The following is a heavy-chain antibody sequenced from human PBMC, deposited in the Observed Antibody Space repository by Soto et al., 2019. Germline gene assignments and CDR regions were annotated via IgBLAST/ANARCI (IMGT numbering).Heavy chain of an antibody. CDR2: ISYDGSNK. CDR3: AKDFFPNYYGSGTQFFDFDY. Sequence: GGSLRLSCAASGFTFSSYGMHWVRQAPGKGLEWVAVISYDGSNKYYADSVKGRFTISRDNSKNTLYLQMNSLRAEDTAVYYCAKDFFPNYYGSGTQFFDFDYWGQGT. CDR1: GFTFSSYG. J-gene: IGHJ4*02. D-gene: IGHD3-10*01. V-gene: IGHV3-30*18.